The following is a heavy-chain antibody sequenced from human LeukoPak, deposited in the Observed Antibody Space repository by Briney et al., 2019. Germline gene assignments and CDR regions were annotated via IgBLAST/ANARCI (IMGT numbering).Heavy chain of an antibody. V-gene: IGHV4-39*07. J-gene: IGHJ3*02. CDR3: AREGHSSSWSEAFDI. D-gene: IGHD6-13*01. CDR2: IFYSGST. CDR1: GGSISTSSYY. Sequence: KSSETLSLTCTVSGGSISTSSYYWGWVRQPPGKGLEWIGNIFYSGSTYYSPSLKSRVTISLDTSRNQFSLKLSSVTAADTAVYYCAREGHSSSWSEAFDIWGQGTMVTVSS.